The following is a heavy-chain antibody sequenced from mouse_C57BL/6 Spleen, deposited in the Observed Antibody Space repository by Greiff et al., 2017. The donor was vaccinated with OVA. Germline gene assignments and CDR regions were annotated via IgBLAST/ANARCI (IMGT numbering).Heavy chain of an antibody. CDR1: GFTFSSYA. D-gene: IGHD2-5*01. V-gene: IGHV5-4*01. CDR2: ISDGGSYT. CDR3: ARDSNGAWFAY. Sequence: EVKLMESGGGLVKPGGSLKLSCGASGFTFSSYAMSWVRQTPEKRLEWVATISDGGSYTYYPDNVKGRFTISRDNAKNNLYLQMSHLKSEDTAMYYCARDSNGAWFAYWGQGTLVTVSA. J-gene: IGHJ3*01.